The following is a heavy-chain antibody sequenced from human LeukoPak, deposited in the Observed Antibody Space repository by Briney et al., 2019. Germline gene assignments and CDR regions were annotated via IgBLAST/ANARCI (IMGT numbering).Heavy chain of an antibody. Sequence: GGSLRLSCAASGFTFSSYEMNWVRQAPGKGLEWVSYISSSGSTIYYADSVKGRFTISRDNAKNSLYLQMNSLRAEDTAVYYCARDPGRSGGSCYSDYWGQGTLVTVSS. D-gene: IGHD2-15*01. CDR1: GFTFSSYE. CDR2: ISSSGSTI. CDR3: ARDPGRSGGSCYSDY. J-gene: IGHJ4*02. V-gene: IGHV3-48*03.